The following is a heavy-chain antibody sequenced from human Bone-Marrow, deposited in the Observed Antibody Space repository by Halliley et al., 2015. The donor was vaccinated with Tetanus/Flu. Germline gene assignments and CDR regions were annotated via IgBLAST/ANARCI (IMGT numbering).Heavy chain of an antibody. Sequence: TLSLTCTVSGVSLTSSGYYWGWIRQPPGKGLEWIGSLYYSGSTYYNPSLKSRVSISVDTSKNHLSLNLNSVTAADTAVYYCARHYRHWLSDYWGQGTLVTVSS. CDR3: ARHYRHWLSDY. CDR1: GVSLTSSGYY. J-gene: IGHJ4*02. D-gene: IGHD3-22*01. V-gene: IGHV4-39*01. CDR2: LYYSGST.